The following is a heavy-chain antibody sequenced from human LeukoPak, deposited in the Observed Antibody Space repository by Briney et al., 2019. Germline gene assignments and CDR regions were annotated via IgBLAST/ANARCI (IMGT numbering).Heavy chain of an antibody. Sequence: QPGASLRLSCAASGFTFSSYAMSWVRQAPGKGLEWVSAISGSGGSTNYADSVKGRFTISRDNSKNTLYLQMNSLRAEDTAVYYCATTDRVTAIPACDYWGQGTLVTVSS. CDR3: ATTDRVTAIPACDY. V-gene: IGHV3-23*01. CDR2: ISGSGGST. CDR1: GFTFSSYA. D-gene: IGHD2-21*02. J-gene: IGHJ4*02.